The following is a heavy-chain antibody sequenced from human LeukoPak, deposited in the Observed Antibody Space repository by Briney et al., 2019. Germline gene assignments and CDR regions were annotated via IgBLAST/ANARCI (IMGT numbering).Heavy chain of an antibody. CDR1: GYSFTSYR. D-gene: IGHD4-23*01. CDR2: IHPGDSDT. CDR3: ARQPPTTLVIGSYDY. V-gene: IGHV5-51*01. J-gene: IGHJ4*02. Sequence: GESLKISCKGSGYSFTSYRIGWVRQMPGKGLEWMGIIHPGDSDTTYSPSFQGQVTISADESISTAYLQWSSLKASDTAMYYCARQPPTTLVIGSYDYWGQGTPVSVSS.